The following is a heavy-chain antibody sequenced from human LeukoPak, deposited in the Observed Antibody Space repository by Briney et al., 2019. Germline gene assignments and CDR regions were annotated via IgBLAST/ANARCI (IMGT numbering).Heavy chain of an antibody. CDR3: AREYCSGGSCYWFDP. Sequence: PGGSLRPSCAASGFTVSSNYMSWVRQAPGKGLEWVSVIYSGGSTYYADSVKGRFTISRDNSKNTLYLQMNSLRAEDTAVYYCAREYCSGGSCYWFDPWGQGTLVTVSS. CDR2: IYSGGST. J-gene: IGHJ5*02. CDR1: GFTVSSNY. V-gene: IGHV3-53*01. D-gene: IGHD2-15*01.